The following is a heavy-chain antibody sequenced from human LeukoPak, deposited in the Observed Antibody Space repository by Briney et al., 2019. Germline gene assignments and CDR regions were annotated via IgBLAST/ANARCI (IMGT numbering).Heavy chain of an antibody. D-gene: IGHD6-13*01. CDR3: ARVLAAAGNNWFDP. CDR1: GGSISSGGYS. V-gene: IGHV4-30-4*07. J-gene: IGHJ5*02. Sequence: SETLPLTCTVSGGSISSGGYSWSWIRQPPGKGMEWIAYIYYTGNTYFNPSLKSRVTISVDTSKNQFSLKLSSVTAADTAVYYCARVLAAAGNNWFDPWGQGTLVTVSS. CDR2: IYYTGNT.